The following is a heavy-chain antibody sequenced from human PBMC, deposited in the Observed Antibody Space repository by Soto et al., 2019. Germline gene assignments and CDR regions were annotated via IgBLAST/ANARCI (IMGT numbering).Heavy chain of an antibody. CDR1: YGSIGVSHFF. J-gene: IGHJ4*02. CDR3: ARTTGRHLDF. D-gene: IGHD4-4*01. V-gene: IGHV4-39*01. Sequence: PSETMSLTWRVSYGSIGVSHFFWGWIRQPPGKGLEWIGNIDYSGTAYFNPSLGTRVTFPVDTSKNQFSLTLYSVTAADTAVFYCARTTGRHLDFWGQGILVTVS. CDR2: IDYSGTA.